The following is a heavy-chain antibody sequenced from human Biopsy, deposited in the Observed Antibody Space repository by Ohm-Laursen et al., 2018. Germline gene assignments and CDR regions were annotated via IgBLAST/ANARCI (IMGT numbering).Heavy chain of an antibody. CDR3: ARVPAYPSIDGYYGLDL. J-gene: IGHJ6*02. CDR1: GYTFAGYY. V-gene: IGHV1-2*02. D-gene: IGHD3-9*01. Sequence: VASVKVSCKASGYTFAGYYLHWVRQAPGHGLGWMGWINPNSGNANYAQSFQGRLTVTRDTSISTAYMELTSLTFDDTAIYYCARVPAYPSIDGYYGLDLWGQGTTVIVSS. CDR2: INPNSGNA.